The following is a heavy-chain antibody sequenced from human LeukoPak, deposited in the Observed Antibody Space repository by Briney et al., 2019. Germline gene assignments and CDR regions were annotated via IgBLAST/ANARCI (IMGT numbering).Heavy chain of an antibody. CDR2: ISSSSSAI. CDR3: AKSRDAYNLFDS. D-gene: IGHD1-1*01. CDR1: GFTFSSYR. V-gene: IGHV3-48*01. J-gene: IGHJ4*02. Sequence: GGSLRLSCAASGFTFSSYRMNWVRQAPGKGLEWISCISSSSSAIYYADSVKGRFTISRDNGQNSLYLQMNSLRAEDTAVYYCAKSRDAYNLFDSWGQGTLVTVSS.